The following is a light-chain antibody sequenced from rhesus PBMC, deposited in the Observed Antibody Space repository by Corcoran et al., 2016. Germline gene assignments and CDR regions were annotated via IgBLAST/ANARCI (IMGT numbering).Light chain of an antibody. CDR2: EAS. CDR3: QHYNRTPYT. CDR1: QGITND. V-gene: IGKV1-25*01. Sequence: DIQMTQSPSSLSTSVGDRVTITCRASQGITNDLAWYQQKPGETPKLLIYEASTLQSGIPSRFSGSGSGTDFTLTISSLQPEDFATYYCQHYNRTPYTFGGGTKVELK. J-gene: IGKJ4*01.